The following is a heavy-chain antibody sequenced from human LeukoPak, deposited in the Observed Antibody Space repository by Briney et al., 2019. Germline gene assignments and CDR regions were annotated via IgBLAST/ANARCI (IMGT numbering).Heavy chain of an antibody. CDR1: GFTFSNAW. D-gene: IGHD3-3*01. CDR3: TTAGDFWSGYYTRFDY. V-gene: IGHV3-15*01. J-gene: IGHJ4*02. CDR2: IKSKTDGGTT. Sequence: PGGSLRLSCAASGFTFSNAWMSWARQAPGKGLEWVGRIKSKTDGGTTDYAAPVKGRFTISRDDSKNTLYLQMNSLKTEDTAVYYCTTAGDFWSGYYTRFDYWGQGTLVTVSS.